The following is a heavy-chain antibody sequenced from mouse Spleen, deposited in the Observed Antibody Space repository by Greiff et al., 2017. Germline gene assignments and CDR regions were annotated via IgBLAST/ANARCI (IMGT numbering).Heavy chain of an antibody. CDR2: IYPGDGDT. CDR1: GYAFSSSW. Sequence: VQVVESGPELVKPGASVKISCKASGYAFSSSWMNWVKQRPGKGLEWIGRIYPGDGDTNYNGKFKGKATLTADKSSSTAYMQLSSLTSEDSAVYFCARNYGPYYFDYWGQGTTLTVSS. V-gene: IGHV1-82*01. D-gene: IGHD1-2*01. J-gene: IGHJ2*01. CDR3: ARNYGPYYFDY.